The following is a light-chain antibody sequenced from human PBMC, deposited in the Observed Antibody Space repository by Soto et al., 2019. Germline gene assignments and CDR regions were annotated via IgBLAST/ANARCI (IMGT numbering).Light chain of an antibody. CDR3: HQYYSVPFT. Sequence: DIVMTQSPDSLAVSLGERATINCKSSQSVLYSSNNKNYFAWYQQKPGQPPKLLIYWASTRESGVSDRFSGSGSGTDFTLTISSLQAEDVAVYYCHQYYSVPFTFGPGTKVDIK. J-gene: IGKJ3*01. CDR2: WAS. V-gene: IGKV4-1*01. CDR1: QSVLYSSNNKNY.